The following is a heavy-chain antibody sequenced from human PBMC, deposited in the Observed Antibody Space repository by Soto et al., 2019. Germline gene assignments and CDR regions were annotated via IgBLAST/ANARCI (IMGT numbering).Heavy chain of an antibody. J-gene: IGHJ4*02. CDR1: GFTFSSYA. CDR3: ATGREGLESVGT. Sequence: PGGSLRLSCAASGFTFSSYAMSWVRQAPGKGLEWVSGISGSGPTQYADSVKGRFTISRDNSKNTLYLQMKSLRAEYRAVYYCATGREGLESVGTWGQGPLVTVSS. CDR2: ISGSGPT. V-gene: IGHV3-23*01. D-gene: IGHD6-13*01.